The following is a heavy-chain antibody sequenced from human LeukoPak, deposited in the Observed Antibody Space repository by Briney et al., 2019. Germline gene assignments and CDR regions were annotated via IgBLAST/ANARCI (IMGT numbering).Heavy chain of an antibody. CDR3: ARGYSSSWYPSWFDP. Sequence: SETLSLTCAVSGGSISSGGYSWSWIRQPPGKGLEWIGYIYHSGSTYYNPSLKRRVTISVDRSKNQFSLKLSSVTAADTAVYYCARGYSSSWYPSWFDPWGQGTLVTVSS. V-gene: IGHV4-30-2*01. CDR2: IYHSGST. CDR1: GGSISSGGYS. J-gene: IGHJ5*02. D-gene: IGHD6-13*01.